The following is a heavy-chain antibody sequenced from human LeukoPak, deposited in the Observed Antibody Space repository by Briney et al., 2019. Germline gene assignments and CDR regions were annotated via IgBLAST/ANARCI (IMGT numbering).Heavy chain of an antibody. V-gene: IGHV1-46*01. CDR2: INPSGGST. J-gene: IGHJ6*04. CDR1: GYTFTSYY. D-gene: IGHD5-18*01. Sequence: ASVKVSCKASGYTFTSYYMHWVRQAPGQGLEWMVIINPSGGSTSYAQKFQGRVTMTRDTSTSTVYMELSSLRSEDTAVYYCAREGAEPQYSYGPDYYYGMDVWGKGTTVTVSS. CDR3: AREGAEPQYSYGPDYYYGMDV.